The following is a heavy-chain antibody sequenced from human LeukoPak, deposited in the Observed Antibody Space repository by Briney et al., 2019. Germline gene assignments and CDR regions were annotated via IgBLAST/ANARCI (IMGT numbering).Heavy chain of an antibody. V-gene: IGHV3-11*06. CDR3: ARVGGYSGYGEDAFDI. CDR2: ISNTTTYT. Sequence: GGSLRLSCAASGFAFSYYYMSWLRQAPGKGLEWVSYISNTTTYTNYADSVKGRFTISRDNAKNSLYLQMNSLRAEDTAVYYCARVGGYSGYGEDAFDIWGQGTMVTVSS. J-gene: IGHJ3*02. D-gene: IGHD5-12*01. CDR1: GFAFSYYY.